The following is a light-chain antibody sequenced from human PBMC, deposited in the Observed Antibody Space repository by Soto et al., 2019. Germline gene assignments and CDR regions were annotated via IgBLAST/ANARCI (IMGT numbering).Light chain of an antibody. CDR2: GAS. CDR1: QSVSSRS. CDR3: QHYDSSPRT. J-gene: IGKJ1*01. Sequence: EIVLTQSPGTLSLSPGERATLSCRASQSVSSRSLAWYQQKPGQAPRLLISGASSRAADIPDRFSGSGSGTDVTLTINRLEPEDFAVYYCQHYDSSPRTFGQGTKVEIK. V-gene: IGKV3-20*01.